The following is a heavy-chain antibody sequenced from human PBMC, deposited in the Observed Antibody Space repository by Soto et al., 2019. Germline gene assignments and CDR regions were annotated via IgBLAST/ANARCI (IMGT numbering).Heavy chain of an antibody. D-gene: IGHD1-1*01. J-gene: IGHJ4*02. Sequence: SLRLSCAASGFTFSMYWMHWVRQVPGKGPEWVSRIKDDGISTNYADSVKGRFTISRDNAKNTLYLQMNALRVEDTAVYYCTRGPRSTSTGTGAFWGQGTLVTVSS. CDR2: IKDDGIST. CDR1: GFTFSMYW. V-gene: IGHV3-74*01. CDR3: TRGPRSTSTGTGAF.